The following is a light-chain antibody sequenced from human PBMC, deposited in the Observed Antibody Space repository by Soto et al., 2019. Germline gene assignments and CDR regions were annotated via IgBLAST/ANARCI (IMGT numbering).Light chain of an antibody. CDR1: QRIGSW. J-gene: IGKJ4*01. V-gene: IGKV1-5*01. Sequence: DIQMTQSPSTLSASVGDRVTITCRASQRIGSWLAWYQQNPGKAPKLLIYDASSLDTGVASRFSGSGSGTEFTLTISSLQPDDFATYYCQQYHNYPLTFGGGTKVKIK. CDR2: DAS. CDR3: QQYHNYPLT.